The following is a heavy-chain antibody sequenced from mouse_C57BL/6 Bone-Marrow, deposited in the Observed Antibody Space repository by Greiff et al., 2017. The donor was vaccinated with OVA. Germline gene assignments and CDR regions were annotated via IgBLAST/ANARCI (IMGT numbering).Heavy chain of an antibody. CDR1: GIDFSRYW. D-gene: IGHD2-4*01. Sequence: EVKLVESGGGLVQPGGSLKLSCAASGIDFSRYWMSWVRRAPGKGLEWIGEINPDSSTINYAPSLKDKFIISRDNAKNTLYLQMSKVRSEDTALYYCARGGGRDYDGYWYFDVWGTGTTVTVSS. V-gene: IGHV4-1*01. CDR2: INPDSSTI. CDR3: ARGGGRDYDGYWYFDV. J-gene: IGHJ1*03.